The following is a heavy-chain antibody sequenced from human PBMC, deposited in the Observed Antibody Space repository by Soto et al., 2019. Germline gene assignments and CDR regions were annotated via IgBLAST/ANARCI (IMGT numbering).Heavy chain of an antibody. CDR1: GGSISSGGYY. V-gene: IGHV4-31*03. CDR2: IYYSGST. D-gene: IGHD3-9*01. J-gene: IGHJ4*01. Sequence: SETPSLTCTVSGGSISSGGYYWSWIRQHPGKGLEWIGYIYYSGSTYYNPSLKSRVTISVDTSKNQFSLKLSSVTAADTAVYYCARAHARDFLSGYDGYDDCGHGPRFTVPS. CDR3: ARAHARDFLSGYDGYDD.